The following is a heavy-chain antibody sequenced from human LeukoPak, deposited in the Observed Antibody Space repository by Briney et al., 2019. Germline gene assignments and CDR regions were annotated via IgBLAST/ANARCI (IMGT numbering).Heavy chain of an antibody. CDR2: VYSGGST. CDR1: GFTVSSNS. Sequence: GGSLRLSCTVSGFTVSSNSMGWVRQAPGKGLEWVSFVYSGGSTQYSDSVKGRFTISRDNSKNTLYLQMNSLRAEDTAVYYCARRAGDYSHPYDYWGQGTLVTVSS. V-gene: IGHV3-53*01. CDR3: ARRAGDYSHPYDY. D-gene: IGHD3-22*01. J-gene: IGHJ4*02.